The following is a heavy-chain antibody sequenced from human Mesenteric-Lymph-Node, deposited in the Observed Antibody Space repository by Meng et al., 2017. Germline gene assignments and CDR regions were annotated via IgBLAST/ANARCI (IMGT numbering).Heavy chain of an antibody. V-gene: IGHV1-3*04. CDR1: GGNFSSYA. J-gene: IGHJ4*02. CDR2: INTGNDKT. CDR3: ASRPGIAVAGFDY. Sequence: QVELVQARGGGTKPGSSGKGSSKASGGNFSSYAISWVQQAPGQVLEWMGGINTGNDKTKYSQKFQGRVTLTRDTSASTAYMELSSLRSEDTAVYYCASRPGIAVAGFDYWGQGTLVTVSS. D-gene: IGHD6-19*01.